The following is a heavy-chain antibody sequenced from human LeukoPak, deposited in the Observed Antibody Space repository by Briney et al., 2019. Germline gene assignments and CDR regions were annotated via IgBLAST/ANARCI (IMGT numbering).Heavy chain of an antibody. J-gene: IGHJ5*02. V-gene: IGHV4-39*01. CDR2: SYYTGIT. CDR3: ARQGRYDTTGPWFDP. Sequence: SETLSLTCNVSGGSISSSSYYWGWIRQPPGKGLEWIASSYYTGITYYNPSLKSRVTVSVDTSKNQFSLKLSSVTAADTAVYYCARQGRYDTTGPWFDPWGLGTLVTVSS. CDR1: GGSISSSSYY. D-gene: IGHD3-22*01.